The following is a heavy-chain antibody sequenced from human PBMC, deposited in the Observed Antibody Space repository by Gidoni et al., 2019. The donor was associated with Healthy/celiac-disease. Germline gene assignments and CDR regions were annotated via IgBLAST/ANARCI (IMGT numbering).Heavy chain of an antibody. CDR2: ISWNSGSI. CDR3: AKDMSHVLLWFGELLPEPGFDY. J-gene: IGHJ4*02. V-gene: IGHV3-9*01. D-gene: IGHD3-10*01. Sequence: EVQLVESGGGLVQPGRSLRLSCAASGFPFDDSAMHWVRQAPGKGLEWVSGISWNSGSIGYADSVKCRFTISRDNAKNSLYLQMNSLRAEDTALYYCAKDMSHVLLWFGELLPEPGFDYWGQGTLVTVSS. CDR1: GFPFDDSA.